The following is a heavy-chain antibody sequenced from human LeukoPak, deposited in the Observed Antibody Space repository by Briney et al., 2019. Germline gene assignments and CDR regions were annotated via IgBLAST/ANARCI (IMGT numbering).Heavy chain of an antibody. J-gene: IGHJ4*02. CDR3: ARAQWLEEIDS. Sequence: PSETLSLSCTVFGASISSSGYYWGWIRQPPGKGLEWIGCISYTGTTYYNPSLKSRLSISVDTSKNQFSLNLSSVTAADTAVDYSARAQWLEEIDSWGQGTLVTVSS. D-gene: IGHD6-19*01. V-gene: IGHV4-39*01. CDR1: GASISSSGYY. CDR2: ISYTGTT.